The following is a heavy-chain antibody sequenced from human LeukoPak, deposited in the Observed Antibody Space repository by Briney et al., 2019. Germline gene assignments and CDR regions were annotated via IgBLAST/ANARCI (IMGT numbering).Heavy chain of an antibody. Sequence: SETLSLTCTVSGGSISSYYWGWIRQPPGKGLEWIGYIYYSGSTNYNPSLKSRVTISVDTSKNQFSLKLSSVTAADTAVYYCARSCSSTSCYAFDYWGQGTLVTVSS. V-gene: IGHV4-59*01. D-gene: IGHD2-2*01. CDR2: IYYSGST. J-gene: IGHJ4*02. CDR1: GGSISSYY. CDR3: ARSCSSTSCYAFDY.